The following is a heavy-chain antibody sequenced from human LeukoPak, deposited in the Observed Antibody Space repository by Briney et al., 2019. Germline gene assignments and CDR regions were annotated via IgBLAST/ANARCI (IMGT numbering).Heavy chain of an antibody. Sequence: GASVKVSCKASGYTFTSYYMHWVRQAPGQGLEWMGIINPSGGSTSYARKFQGRVTMTRDTSTSTVYMELSSLRSEDTAVYYCARASGYSYGFWYFDYWGQGTLVTVSS. V-gene: IGHV1-46*01. CDR1: GYTFTSYY. J-gene: IGHJ4*02. CDR2: INPSGGST. D-gene: IGHD5-18*01. CDR3: ARASGYSYGFWYFDY.